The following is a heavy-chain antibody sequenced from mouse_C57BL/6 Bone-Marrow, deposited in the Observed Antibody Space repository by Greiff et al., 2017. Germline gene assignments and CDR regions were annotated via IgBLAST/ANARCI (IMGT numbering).Heavy chain of an antibody. Sequence: EVQLQQSGAELVRPGASVKLSCTASGFNIKDDYMHWVKQRPEQGLEWIGWIDPENGDTEYASKFQGKATITADTSSNTAYLQLSILTSEDTAVYYCTLGPNFDYWGQGTTLTVSS. CDR2: IDPENGDT. D-gene: IGHD4-1*01. J-gene: IGHJ2*01. CDR1: GFNIKDDY. V-gene: IGHV14-4*01. CDR3: TLGPNFDY.